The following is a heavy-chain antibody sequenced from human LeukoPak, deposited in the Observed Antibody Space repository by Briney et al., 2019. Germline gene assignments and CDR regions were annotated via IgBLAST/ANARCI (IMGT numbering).Heavy chain of an antibody. Sequence: PSGTLSLTCTVSGGSISSGGYYWSWIRQHPGKGLEWIGYIYYSGSTYYNPSLKSRVTISVDTSKNQFSLKLSSVTAADTAVYYCAGGLGELSRYFDYWGQGTLVTVSS. D-gene: IGHD3-10*01. J-gene: IGHJ4*02. CDR1: GGSISSGGYY. CDR2: IYYSGST. CDR3: AGGLGELSRYFDY. V-gene: IGHV4-31*03.